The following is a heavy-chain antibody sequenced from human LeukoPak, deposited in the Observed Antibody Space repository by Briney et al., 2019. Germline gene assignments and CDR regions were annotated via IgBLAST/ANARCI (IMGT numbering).Heavy chain of an antibody. J-gene: IGHJ5*02. CDR1: GFTFSNAW. Sequence: GGSLRLSCAASGFTFSNAWMSWVRQAPGKGLEWVSDINGSGASTYYADSVKGRFTISRDNSKNTLYLQMNSLRAEDTAVYYCAKKYNTGLDPWGQGTLVTVSS. V-gene: IGHV3-23*01. CDR3: AKKYNTGLDP. D-gene: IGHD1-14*01. CDR2: INGSGAST.